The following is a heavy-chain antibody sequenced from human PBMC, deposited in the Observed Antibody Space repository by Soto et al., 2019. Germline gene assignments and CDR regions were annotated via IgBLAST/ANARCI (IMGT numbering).Heavy chain of an antibody. Sequence: SETLSLTCTVSGGSISSYYWSWIRQPPGKGLEWIGYIYYSGSTNYNPSLKSRVTISVDTSKNQFSLKLSSVTAADTAVYYCASQPLRGNAFDIWGQGTMVTVSS. D-gene: IGHD3-16*01. CDR3: ASQPLRGNAFDI. J-gene: IGHJ3*02. V-gene: IGHV4-59*08. CDR2: IYYSGST. CDR1: GGSISSYY.